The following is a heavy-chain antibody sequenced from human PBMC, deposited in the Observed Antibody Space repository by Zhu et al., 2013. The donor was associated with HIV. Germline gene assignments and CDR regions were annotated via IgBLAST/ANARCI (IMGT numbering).Heavy chain of an antibody. CDR3: ARAAHNVATVAIQDAFDI. CDR2: INPNSGGT. CDR1: GYTFTGYY. D-gene: IGHD5-12*01. J-gene: IGHJ3*02. Sequence: QVQLVQSGAEVKKPGASVKVSCKASGYTFTGYYMHWVRQAPGQGLEWMGWINPNSGGTNYAQKFQGWVTMTRDTSISTAYMELSRLRSDDTAVYYCARAAHNVATVAIQDAFDIWAKGQWSPSLQ. V-gene: IGHV1-2*04.